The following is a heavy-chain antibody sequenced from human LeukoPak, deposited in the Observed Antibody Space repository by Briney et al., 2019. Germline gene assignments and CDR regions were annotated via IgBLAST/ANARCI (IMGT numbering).Heavy chain of an antibody. CDR3: GGGIFPENDC. CDR1: GFTFNHYA. J-gene: IGHJ4*02. CDR2: ISWNSNNI. D-gene: IGHD1-14*01. V-gene: IGHV3-9*01. Sequence: GGSLRLSCAASGFTFNHYAMHWVRQAPGKGLEWVSGISWNSNNIGYADSVKGRFTISRDNAKNSLYLQMNSLRAEDTALYYCGGGIFPENDCWGQGPLVTVS.